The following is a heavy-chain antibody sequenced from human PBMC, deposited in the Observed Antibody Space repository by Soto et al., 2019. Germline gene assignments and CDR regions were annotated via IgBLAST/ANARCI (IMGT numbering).Heavy chain of an antibody. Sequence: QVQLVESGGGVVQPGRSLRLSCAASGFTFSSYGIHWVRQAPGKGLEWVAVISYDGSNKYYADSVKGRFTISRDNSKNTLYLQMNSLRAEDTAVYYCAKGFSYSVIDYWGQGTLVTVSS. V-gene: IGHV3-30*18. J-gene: IGHJ4*02. CDR1: GFTFSSYG. D-gene: IGHD5-18*01. CDR2: ISYDGSNK. CDR3: AKGFSYSVIDY.